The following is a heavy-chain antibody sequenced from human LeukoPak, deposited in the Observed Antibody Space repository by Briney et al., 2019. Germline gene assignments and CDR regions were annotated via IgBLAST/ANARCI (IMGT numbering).Heavy chain of an antibody. CDR2: IIPIFGTA. CDR1: GGTFSSYA. V-gene: IGHV1-69*06. D-gene: IGHD2-2*01. CDR3: ARDDCSSTSCRFDY. J-gene: IGHJ4*02. Sequence: ASVKVSCKASGGTFSSYAISWVRQAPGQGLEWMGGIIPIFGTANYAQKFQGRVTITADKSTSTAYMELRSLRSDDTAVYYCARDDCSSTSCRFDYWGQGTLVTVSS.